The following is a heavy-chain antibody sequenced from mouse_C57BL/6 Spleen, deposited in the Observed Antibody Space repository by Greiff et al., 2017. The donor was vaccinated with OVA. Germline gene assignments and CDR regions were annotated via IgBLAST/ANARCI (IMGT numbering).Heavy chain of an antibody. CDR1: GFTFSSYA. CDR3: TRCDGYYYAMDY. CDR2: ISSGGDYI. V-gene: IGHV5-9-1*02. Sequence: EVQRVESGEGLVKPGGSLKLSCAASGFTFSSYAMSWVRQTPEKRLEWVAYISSGGDYIYYADTVKGRFTISRDNARNTLYLQMSSLKSEDTAMYYCTRCDGYYYAMDYWGQGTSVTVSS. J-gene: IGHJ4*01. D-gene: IGHD2-3*01.